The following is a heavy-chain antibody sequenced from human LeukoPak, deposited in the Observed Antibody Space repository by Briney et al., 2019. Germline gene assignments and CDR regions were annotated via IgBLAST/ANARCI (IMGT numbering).Heavy chain of an antibody. CDR2: FIPILGIT. J-gene: IGHJ4*02. Sequence: ASVKVSCRSSGGTFSTYTITWVRQAPGQGLQWMGRFIPILGITNCAQKFQGRVTFTADKSTSTAYMELSSLRSDDTAVYYCARDRAGSYGDYWGQGTLVTVSS. D-gene: IGHD1-26*01. CDR3: ARDRAGSYGDY. CDR1: GGTFSTYT. V-gene: IGHV1-69*04.